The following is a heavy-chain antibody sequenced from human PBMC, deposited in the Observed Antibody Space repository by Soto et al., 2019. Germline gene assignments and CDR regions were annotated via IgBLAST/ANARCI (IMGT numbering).Heavy chain of an antibody. Sequence: VWSLRLSCAASGFTFSSYWMHWVRQAPGKGLVWVSRINSDGSSTSYADSVKGRFTISRDNAKNTLYLQMNSLRAEDTAVYYCARERPVGATGFDYRGQGTLVTVS. CDR2: INSDGSST. V-gene: IGHV3-74*01. CDR3: ARERPVGATGFDY. CDR1: GFTFSSYW. J-gene: IGHJ4*02. D-gene: IGHD1-26*01.